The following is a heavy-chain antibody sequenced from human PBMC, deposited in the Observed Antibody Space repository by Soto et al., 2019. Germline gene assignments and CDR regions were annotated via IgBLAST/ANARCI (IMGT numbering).Heavy chain of an antibody. J-gene: IGHJ1*01. CDR3: EREGVVAATRYFQH. CDR2: IYYSGST. V-gene: IGHV4-59*01. D-gene: IGHD2-15*01. CDR1: GGSISSYY. Sequence: SETLSLTCTVSGGSISSYYWSWIRQPPGKGLEWIGYIYYSGSTNYNPSLKSRVTISVDTSKNQFSLKLSSVTAADTAVYYCEREGVVAATRYFQHWGQGTLVNVSS.